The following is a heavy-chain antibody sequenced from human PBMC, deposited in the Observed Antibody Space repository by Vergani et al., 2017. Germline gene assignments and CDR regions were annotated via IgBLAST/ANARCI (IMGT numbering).Heavy chain of an antibody. CDR2: INPILGIA. D-gene: IGHD2-15*01. V-gene: IGHV1-69*04. J-gene: IGHJ6*03. Sequence: QVQLVQSGAEVKKRGSSVKVSYKASGGTFSSYAISWVRQAPGQGLEWMGRINPILGIANYAQKFQGRVTITADKSTSTAYMELSSLRSEDTAVYYCARGGYCSGGSCTYYYYYMDVWGKGTTVTVSS. CDR1: GGTFSSYA. CDR3: ARGGYCSGGSCTYYYYYMDV.